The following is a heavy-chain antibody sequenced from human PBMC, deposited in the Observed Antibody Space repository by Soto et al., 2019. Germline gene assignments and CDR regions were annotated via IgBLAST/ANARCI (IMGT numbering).Heavy chain of an antibody. Sequence: QVQLVQSGPEVKKPGSSVKVSCEASGGTFSNFAVNWVRQAPGQGLEWVGGIIPLCNVAKYAQKFEGRVTIVSADSTSAAYIDLSSLTPDDAAVYYIAASGRDGRGYDCQGTEGLDIWGQGTMVTVSS. J-gene: IGHJ3*02. V-gene: IGHV1-69*01. D-gene: IGHD2-21*02. CDR2: IIPLCNVA. CDR3: AASGRDGRGYDCQGTEGLDI. CDR1: GGTFSNFA.